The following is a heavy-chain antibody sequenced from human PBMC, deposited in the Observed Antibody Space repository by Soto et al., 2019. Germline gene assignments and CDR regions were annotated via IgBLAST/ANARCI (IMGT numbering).Heavy chain of an antibody. V-gene: IGHV4-31*03. CDR1: GGSISSGGYY. CDR2: IYYSGST. D-gene: IGHD5-18*01. CDR3: ARSGYSYGPKPLLY. Sequence: QVQLQESGPGLVKPSQTLSLTCTVSGGSISSGGYYWSWIRQHPGKGLEWIGYIYYSGSTYYNPSLKSRVTISVDTSKNPFSLKLSSVTAADTAVYYCARSGYSYGPKPLLYWGQGTLVTVST. J-gene: IGHJ4*02.